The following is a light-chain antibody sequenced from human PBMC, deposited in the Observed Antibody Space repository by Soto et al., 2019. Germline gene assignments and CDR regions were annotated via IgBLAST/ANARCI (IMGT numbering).Light chain of an antibody. CDR3: QQRASWPLT. CDR2: DAS. J-gene: IGKJ4*01. V-gene: IGKV3-11*01. Sequence: EIVLTQSPATLSLSPGERATLSCRASQSVSSYLAWYQQKHGQAPRLLIYDASNRATGIPARFSGSGSGTDFTLTISSLEPEDFEVYYCQQRASWPLTFGGGTKVEIK. CDR1: QSVSSY.